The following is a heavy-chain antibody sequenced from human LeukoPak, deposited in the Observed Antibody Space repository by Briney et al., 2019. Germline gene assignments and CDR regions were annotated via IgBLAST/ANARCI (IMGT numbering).Heavy chain of an antibody. CDR3: ARDPTLGYSGYDPSGYFDY. CDR2: IYYSGST. J-gene: IGHJ4*02. CDR1: GGSISGYY. V-gene: IGHV4-59*01. Sequence: SETLSLTCTVSGGSISGYYWSWIRQPPGKGLEWIGYIYYSGSTNYNPSLKSRVTISVDTSKNQFSLKLSSVTAADTAVYYCARDPTLGYSGYDPSGYFDYWGQGTMVTVSS. D-gene: IGHD5-12*01.